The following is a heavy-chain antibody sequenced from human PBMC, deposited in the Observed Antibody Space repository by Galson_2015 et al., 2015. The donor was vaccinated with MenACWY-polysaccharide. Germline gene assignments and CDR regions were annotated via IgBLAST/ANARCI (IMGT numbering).Heavy chain of an antibody. CDR2: ISNSGGST. CDR3: AKDTGGSDS. Sequence: SLRLSCAASGFTFSSYAMNWVRQAPGKGLEWVSAISNSGGSTYYADSVKGRFTISRDNSKNTLFLQMNSLRAEDTAVYYCAKDTGGSDSWCQGTLVTVSS. V-gene: IGHV3-23*01. D-gene: IGHD1-26*01. CDR1: GFTFSSYA. J-gene: IGHJ5*01.